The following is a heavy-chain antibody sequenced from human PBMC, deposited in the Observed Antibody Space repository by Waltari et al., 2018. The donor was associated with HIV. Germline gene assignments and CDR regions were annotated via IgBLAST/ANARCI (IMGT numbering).Heavy chain of an antibody. V-gene: IGHV3-30*04. CDR1: GVPFRSYA. CDR3: ARGRWAAAHSMDV. CDR2: ISFDGSNK. Sequence: QVQLVESGGGAVQPGWPLRLSCAASGVPFRSYAMNWVRQAPGKGLEWGAVISFDGSNKYYADSVKGRFTISRDNSKNTLYLQMNSLRAEDTAVYYCARGRWAAAHSMDVWGQGTTVTVSS. J-gene: IGHJ6*02. D-gene: IGHD6-13*01.